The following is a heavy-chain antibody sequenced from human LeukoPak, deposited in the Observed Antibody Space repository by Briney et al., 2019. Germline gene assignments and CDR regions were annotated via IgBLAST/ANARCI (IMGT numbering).Heavy chain of an antibody. CDR1: GFTFSSYS. D-gene: IGHD3-10*01. V-gene: IGHV3-21*01. J-gene: IGHJ3*02. CDR3: ARDKAFYGSGSYYPDAFDI. Sequence: GGSLRLSCAASGFTFSSYSMNWVRQAPGKVLEWVSSISSSSSYIYYADSVKGRFTISRDNAKNSLYLQMNSLRAEDTAVYYCARDKAFYGSGSYYPDAFDIWGQGTMVTVSS. CDR2: ISSSSSYI.